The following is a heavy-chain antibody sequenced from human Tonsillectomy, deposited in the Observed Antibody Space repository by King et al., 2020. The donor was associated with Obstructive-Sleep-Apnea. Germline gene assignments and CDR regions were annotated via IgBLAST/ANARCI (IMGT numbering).Heavy chain of an antibody. CDR3: ARHRGVEDYGGYGDYFDY. V-gene: IGHV4-59*08. CDR2: MYYSGNT. D-gene: IGHD5-12*01. J-gene: IGHJ4*02. CDR1: GGSISNYY. Sequence: QLQESGPGLVKPSETLSLTCTVSGGSISNYYWSWILQPPGKGLEWIGYMYYSGNTNFNPSLKSRVTISADTSKIQLSLRLSSVTAADTAVYYCARHRGVEDYGGYGDYFDYWGQGTLVTVSS.